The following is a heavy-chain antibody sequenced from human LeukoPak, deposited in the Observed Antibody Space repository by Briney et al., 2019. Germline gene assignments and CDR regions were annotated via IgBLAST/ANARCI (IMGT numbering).Heavy chain of an antibody. J-gene: IGHJ5*02. CDR1: GYTFTSYG. CDR3: ARGAKEDFWGGYYYHWFDP. D-gene: IGHD3-3*01. CDR2: ISAYNGNT. Sequence: ASVKVSCKASGYTFTSYGISWVRQAPGQGLEWMGWISAYNGNTNYAQKLQGRVTMTTDTSTSTAYMELRSLRSDDTAVYYCARGAKEDFWGGYYYHWFDPLGQGTLVTVSS. V-gene: IGHV1-18*01.